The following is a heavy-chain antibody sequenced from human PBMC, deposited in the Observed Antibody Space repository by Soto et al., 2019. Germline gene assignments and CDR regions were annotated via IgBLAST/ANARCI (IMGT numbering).Heavy chain of an antibody. J-gene: IGHJ3*02. D-gene: IGHD6-19*01. V-gene: IGHV4-59*01. Sequence: SETLSLTCTVSGGSISSYYWSWIRQPPGKGLEWIGYIYYSGSTNYNPSLKSRVTISVDTSKNQFSLKLSSVTAADTAVYYCARVSTVAGHDAFDIWGQGTMVT. CDR2: IYYSGST. CDR3: ARVSTVAGHDAFDI. CDR1: GGSISSYY.